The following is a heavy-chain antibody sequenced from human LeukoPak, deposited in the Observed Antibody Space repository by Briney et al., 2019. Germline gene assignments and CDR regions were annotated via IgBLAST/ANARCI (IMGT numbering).Heavy chain of an antibody. CDR2: INHSGST. V-gene: IGHV4-34*01. D-gene: IGHD5-18*01. Sequence: SETLSLTCAVYGGSFSGYYWSWIRQPPGKGLEWSGEINHSGSTNYNPSLKRRVTISVDTSKNQFSLKLSSVTAADTAVYYCARGTWIQLWLPTGYYYYMDVWGKGTTVTVSS. CDR3: ARGTWIQLWLPTGYYYYMDV. CDR1: GGSFSGYY. J-gene: IGHJ6*03.